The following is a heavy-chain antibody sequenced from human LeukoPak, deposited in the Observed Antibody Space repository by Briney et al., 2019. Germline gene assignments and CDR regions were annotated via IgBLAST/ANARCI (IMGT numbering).Heavy chain of an antibody. J-gene: IGHJ3*02. CDR2: MNPNSGNT. CDR3: ARDRIVGPTDAFDI. V-gene: IGHV1-8*01. CDR1: GYTFTSND. D-gene: IGHD1-26*01. Sequence: ASVKVSCKASGYTFTSNDINWVRPATGQGLEWMGWMNPNSGNTGYAQKFQGRVAMTRNTSISSAYMELSSLSSEDTAIYYCARDRIVGPTDAFDIWGQGTRVTVSS.